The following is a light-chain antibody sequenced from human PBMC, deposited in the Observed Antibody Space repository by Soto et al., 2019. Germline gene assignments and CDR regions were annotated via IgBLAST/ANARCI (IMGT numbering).Light chain of an antibody. J-gene: IGKJ1*01. CDR1: QSVSSSY. V-gene: IGKV3-20*01. CDR2: GAS. Sequence: EIVLTQSPGTLSLSPGDRATLSCRASQSVSSSYLAWYQQKPGQAPRLLIYGASSRATGIPARFSGSGSGTEFTLTISSLESDDFALYFCQEYNDWPLRTFGQGTKVDIK. CDR3: QEYNDWPLRT.